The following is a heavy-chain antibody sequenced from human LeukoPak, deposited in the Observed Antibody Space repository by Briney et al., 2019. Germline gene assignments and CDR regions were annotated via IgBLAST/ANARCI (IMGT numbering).Heavy chain of an antibody. J-gene: IGHJ4*02. CDR3: AKEKGITMIVGYFDY. V-gene: IGHV3-23*01. CDR1: GFTFSSYG. Sequence: PGGSLRLSCAASGFTFSSYGMSWVRQAPGKGLEWVSAISGSGGSTYYADSVKGRFTISRDNSKNTLYLQMNSLRAEDTAVYYCAKEKGITMIVGYFDYWGQGTLVTVSS. D-gene: IGHD3-22*01. CDR2: ISGSGGST.